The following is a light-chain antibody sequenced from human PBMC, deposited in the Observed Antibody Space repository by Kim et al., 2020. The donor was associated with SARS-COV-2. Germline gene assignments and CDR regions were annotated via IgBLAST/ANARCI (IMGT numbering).Light chain of an antibody. CDR3: QAWDTTVV. V-gene: IGLV3-1*01. Sequence: VSVSPGQTAGITCSGDQLGDKYVCWYQQRPGQSPVLVIYQDKNRPSGIPERFSGSNSWNTATLTISGTQAMDEADYYCQAWDTTVVFGGGTQLTVL. J-gene: IGLJ2*01. CDR2: QDK. CDR1: QLGDKY.